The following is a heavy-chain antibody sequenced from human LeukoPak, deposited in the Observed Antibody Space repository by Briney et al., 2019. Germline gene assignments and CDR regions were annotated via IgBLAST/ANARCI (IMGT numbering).Heavy chain of an antibody. CDR3: AKCVIPSQYSSGWLYFDS. V-gene: IGHV3-23*01. CDR2: ISGSGGGT. D-gene: IGHD6-19*01. CDR1: GFTFNTYA. Sequence: PGGSLRLSCAASGFTFNTYAMNWVRQAPGKGLEWVSAISGSGGGTYYADSVRGRFTISRDNSKNTLYLQMNTLRAEDTAVYYCAKCVIPSQYSSGWLYFDSWGQGTLVSVSS. J-gene: IGHJ4*02.